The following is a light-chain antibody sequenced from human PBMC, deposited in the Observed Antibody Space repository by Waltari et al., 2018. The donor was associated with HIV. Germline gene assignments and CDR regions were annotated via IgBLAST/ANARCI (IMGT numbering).Light chain of an antibody. V-gene: IGLV3-21*02. J-gene: IGLJ2*01. CDR3: QVWDGNSGHVV. Sequence: SYVLTQPPSVSVAPGQTATISCGGNSLGGKNVHWYQQKPGQAPVVVVYDDQERPSSGSGRFSGSKSGNTATLTINRVEVGDEADYHCQVWDGNSGHVVFGGGTKL. CDR2: DDQ. CDR1: SLGGKN.